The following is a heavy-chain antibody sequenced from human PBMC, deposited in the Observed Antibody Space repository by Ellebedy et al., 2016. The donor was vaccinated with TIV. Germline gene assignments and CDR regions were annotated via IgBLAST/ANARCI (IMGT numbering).Heavy chain of an antibody. D-gene: IGHD6-19*01. CDR3: ARKRFFYSDDSGRRGDSSYTGIDV. J-gene: IGHJ6*02. CDR2: IFHTGNT. CDR1: GDSVNTNNW. V-gene: IGHV4-4*02. Sequence: MPGGSLRLSCDVSGDSVNTNNWWTWVRQPPAKGLEWIGEIFHTGNTNYHPSFKSRVTILVDKFRDQFSLRLTSVTAADTAIYYCARKRFFYSDDSGRRGDSSYTGIDVWGPGTKVTVSS.